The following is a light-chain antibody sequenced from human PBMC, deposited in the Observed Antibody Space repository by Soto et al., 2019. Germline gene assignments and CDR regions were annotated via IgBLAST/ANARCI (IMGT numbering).Light chain of an antibody. CDR3: QQSYSTPWT. CDR1: QSISSY. V-gene: IGKV1-39*01. J-gene: IGKJ1*01. CDR2: AAS. Sequence: DIQMTQSPSSLSASVGDRVTITCRASQSISSYLNWYQQTPGKAPKLLIYAASSLQSGVPSRFSGSGSGTDFTLTISSLQPEDFATYYCQQSYSTPWTFGQGTKVELK.